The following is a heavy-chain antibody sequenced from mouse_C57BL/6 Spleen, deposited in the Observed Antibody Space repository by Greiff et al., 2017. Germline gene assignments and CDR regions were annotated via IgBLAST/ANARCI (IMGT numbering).Heavy chain of an antibody. CDR3: AREGNYRARDY. J-gene: IGHJ4*01. D-gene: IGHD2-1*01. V-gene: IGHV1-59*01. CDR2: IDPSDSYT. Sequence: QVQLQQPGAELVRPGTSVKLSCKASGYTFTSYWMHWVKQRPGQGLEWIGVIDPSDSYTNYNQKFKGKATLTVDTSSSTAYMQLSSLTSEDSAVYYCAREGNYRARDYWGQGTSVTVSS. CDR1: GYTFTSYW.